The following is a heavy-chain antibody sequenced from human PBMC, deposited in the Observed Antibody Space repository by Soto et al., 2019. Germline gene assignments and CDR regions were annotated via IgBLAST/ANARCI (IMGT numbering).Heavy chain of an antibody. CDR3: VRDETYSSYYFDY. D-gene: IGHD5-18*01. CDR2: ISGYNGNT. Sequence: ASVKVSCKASGYTFISYGFSWVRQAPGQGLEWMGWISGYNGNTDYAQKFQGRVVMTTDTSTSTAYMELRSLRADDTAVYYCVRDETYSSYYFDYWGQGTPVTVSS. CDR1: GYTFISYG. V-gene: IGHV1-18*01. J-gene: IGHJ4*02.